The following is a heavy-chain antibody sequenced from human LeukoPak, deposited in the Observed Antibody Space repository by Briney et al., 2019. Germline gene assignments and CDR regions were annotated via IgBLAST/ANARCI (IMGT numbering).Heavy chain of an antibody. Sequence: SETLSLTCTVSGGSISSSSYYWGWIRQPPGKGLEWIGSIYYSGSTYYNPSLKSRVTISVDTSNNQFFLKLSSVTAADTAVYYCARFSGEETTLDYWGQGTLVTVSS. V-gene: IGHV4-39*07. CDR2: IYYSGST. J-gene: IGHJ4*02. D-gene: IGHD4-11*01. CDR3: ARFSGEETTLDY. CDR1: GGSISSSSYY.